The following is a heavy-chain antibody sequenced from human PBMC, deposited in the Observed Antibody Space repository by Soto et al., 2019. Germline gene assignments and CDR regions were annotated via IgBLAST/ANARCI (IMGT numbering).Heavy chain of an antibody. V-gene: IGHV4-30-2*01. CDR3: ARVVVPRPLWGHNWFDP. CDR1: GGSISSGGYS. CDR2: IYHSGST. Sequence: TLSRTCAVSGGSISSGGYSWSWIRQPPGKGLEWIGYIYHSGSTFYNPSLKSRVTISIDKSKNQFSLKLGSVTAADTAVYYCARVVVPRPLWGHNWFDPWGQGTLVTVSS. J-gene: IGHJ5*02. D-gene: IGHD3-16*01.